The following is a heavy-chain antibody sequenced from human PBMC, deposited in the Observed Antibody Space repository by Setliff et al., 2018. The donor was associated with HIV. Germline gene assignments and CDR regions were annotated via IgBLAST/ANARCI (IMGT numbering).Heavy chain of an antibody. J-gene: IGHJ4*02. CDR1: KFIFSSYS. CDR2: IKQDGSEK. Sequence: QSGGSLRLSCVASKFIFSSYSMSWVRQAPGKGLEWVANIKQDGSEKYYVDSVKGRFTISRDNAKNSLYLQMNSLRAEDTAVYYCARPIAAAGLFDSWGQGTLVTVSS. CDR3: ARPIAAAGLFDS. V-gene: IGHV3-7*01. D-gene: IGHD6-13*01.